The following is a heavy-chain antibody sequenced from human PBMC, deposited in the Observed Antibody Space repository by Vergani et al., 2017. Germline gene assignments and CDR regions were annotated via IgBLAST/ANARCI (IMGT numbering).Heavy chain of an antibody. D-gene: IGHD6-13*01. J-gene: IGHJ4*02. CDR1: GYSFTSYW. V-gene: IGHV5-10-1*03. Sequence: EVQLVQSGAEVKKPGESLRISCKGSGYSFTSYWISWVRQMPGKGLEWMGRIDPSDSYPKYSPSFQGHVTMSADKSISTAYLQWSSLKASDTAMYYCARQNRIAQDYWGQGTLVTVSS. CDR2: IDPSDSYP. CDR3: ARQNRIAQDY.